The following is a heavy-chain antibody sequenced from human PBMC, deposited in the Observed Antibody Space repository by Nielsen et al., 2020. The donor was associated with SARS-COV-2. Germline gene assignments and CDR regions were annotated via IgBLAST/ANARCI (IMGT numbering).Heavy chain of an antibody. D-gene: IGHD3-9*01. J-gene: IGHJ4*02. V-gene: IGHV1-46*01. Sequence: ASVKVSCKASGYTFTSYYMHWVRQAPGQGLEWMGIISPSGGSTSYAQKFQGRVTMTRDTSTSTVYMELSSLRSEDTAVYYCAREGILTGPDYWGQGTLVTVSS. CDR3: AREGILTGPDY. CDR2: ISPSGGST. CDR1: GYTFTSYY.